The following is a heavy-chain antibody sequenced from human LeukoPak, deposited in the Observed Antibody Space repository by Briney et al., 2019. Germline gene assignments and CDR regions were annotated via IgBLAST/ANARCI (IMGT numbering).Heavy chain of an antibody. Sequence: AGGSLRLSCAASGFTFSSYGMHWVRQAPGKGLEWVANIKQDGSEKYYVDSVKGRFTISRDNAKNSLYLQMNSLRAEDTAVYYCAREGGLKWFDPWGQGTLVTVSS. CDR2: IKQDGSEK. J-gene: IGHJ5*02. CDR1: GFTFSSYG. V-gene: IGHV3-7*01. D-gene: IGHD3-16*01. CDR3: AREGGLKWFDP.